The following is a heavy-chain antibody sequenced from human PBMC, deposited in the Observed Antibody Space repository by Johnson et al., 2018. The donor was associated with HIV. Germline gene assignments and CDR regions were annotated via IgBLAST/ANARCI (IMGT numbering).Heavy chain of an antibody. Sequence: VQLVESGGGVVQPGRSLRLSCAASGFTVSSNYMSWVRQAPGKGLEWVAVIYSGGSTYYADAGKGRLTVSRDNSKNTMYLQMNSLSAEDTAVYYCARDPRIQLWLAAFDIWGQGTMVTVSS. V-gene: IGHV3-66*01. CDR3: ARDPRIQLWLAAFDI. CDR2: IYSGGST. J-gene: IGHJ3*02. D-gene: IGHD5-18*01. CDR1: GFTVSSNY.